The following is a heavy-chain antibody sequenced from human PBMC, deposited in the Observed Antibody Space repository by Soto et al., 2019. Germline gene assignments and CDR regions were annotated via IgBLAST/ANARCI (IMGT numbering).Heavy chain of an antibody. CDR3: ARRSSGWYSFDS. V-gene: IGHV4-31*03. CDR2: IYYSGSI. CDR1: GGSISSCGYY. Sequence: TLSLTCTVSGGSISSCGYYWSWIRQHPGKGLEWIGYIYYSGSIFYTPSLKSRVIISVDTSKSQFSLELISVTAADTAVYYCARRSSGWYSFDSWGQGTLVTVSS. D-gene: IGHD6-19*01. J-gene: IGHJ4*02.